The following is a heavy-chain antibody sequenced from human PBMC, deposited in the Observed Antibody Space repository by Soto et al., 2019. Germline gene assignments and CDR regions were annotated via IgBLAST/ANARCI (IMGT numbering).Heavy chain of an antibody. J-gene: IGHJ6*03. CDR1: GFTFGDYA. V-gene: IGHV3-49*03. CDR3: TRGEEVPAAPYYYYYMDV. Sequence: EVQLVESGGGLVQPGRSLRLSCTASGFTFGDYAMSWFRQAPGKGLERVGFIRRKAYGGTTEYAASVKGRFTSSRDDSKRIAYLKMNSLKTEETAVYYCTRGEEVPAAPYYYYYMDVWGKGTTVTVSS. D-gene: IGHD2-2*01. CDR2: IRRKAYGGTT.